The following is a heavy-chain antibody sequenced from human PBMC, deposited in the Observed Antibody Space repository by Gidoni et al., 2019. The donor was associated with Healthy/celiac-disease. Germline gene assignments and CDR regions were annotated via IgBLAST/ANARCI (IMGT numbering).Heavy chain of an antibody. Sequence: QLQLQESGPGLVKPSETLSLTCTVSGGSISSSSYYWGWIRQPPGKGLEWIGSIYYSGSTYYNPSLKSRVTISVDTSKNQFSLKLSSVTAADTAVYYCARRTNQWLVHFDYWGQGTLVTVSS. CDR1: GGSISSSSYY. V-gene: IGHV4-39*01. CDR2: IYYSGST. CDR3: ARRTNQWLVHFDY. J-gene: IGHJ4*02. D-gene: IGHD6-19*01.